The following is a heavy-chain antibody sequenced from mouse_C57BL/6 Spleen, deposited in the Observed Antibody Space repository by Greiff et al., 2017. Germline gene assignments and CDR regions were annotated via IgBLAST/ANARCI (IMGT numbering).Heavy chain of an antibody. CDR2: IYPGSGNT. Sequence: VQLQESGAELVRPGASVKLSCKASGYTFTDYYINWVKQRPGQGLEWIARIYPGSGNTYYNEKFKGKATLTAEKSSSTAYMQLSSLTSEDSAVYFCATAYYSNYAMDYWGQGTSVTVSS. J-gene: IGHJ4*01. V-gene: IGHV1-76*01. D-gene: IGHD2-5*01. CDR3: ATAYYSNYAMDY. CDR1: GYTFTDYY.